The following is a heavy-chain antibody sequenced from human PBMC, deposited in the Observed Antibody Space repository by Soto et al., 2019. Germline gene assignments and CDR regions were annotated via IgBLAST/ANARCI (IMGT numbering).Heavy chain of an antibody. Sequence: QVQLVQSGAEVKKPGASVKVSCKASGYTFSSYGISWVRQAPGQGLEWMGWISAYNGNKKYAQKLQGRVTMTTDTSTSTADMELRSLRADDTAGYYCARDGPPMDYWGQGTLVTVSS. CDR1: GYTFSSYG. J-gene: IGHJ4*02. CDR2: ISAYNGNK. D-gene: IGHD2-2*01. CDR3: ARDGPPMDY. V-gene: IGHV1-18*01.